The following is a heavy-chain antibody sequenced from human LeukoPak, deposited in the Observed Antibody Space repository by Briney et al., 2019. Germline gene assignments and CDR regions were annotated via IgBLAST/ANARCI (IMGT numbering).Heavy chain of an antibody. V-gene: IGHV3-48*01. D-gene: IGHD1/OR15-1a*01. CDR1: GFTFSDYS. CDR2: IDGSGDTI. Sequence: PGGSLRLSCAASGFTFSDYSMNWVRQAPGKGLEWVSYIDGSGDTIYYADSVKGRFTISRDNSKNTLFLQMNSLRAEDTAVYFCATRGVGTTYYWGQGTLVTVSS. CDR3: ATRGVGTTYY. J-gene: IGHJ4*02.